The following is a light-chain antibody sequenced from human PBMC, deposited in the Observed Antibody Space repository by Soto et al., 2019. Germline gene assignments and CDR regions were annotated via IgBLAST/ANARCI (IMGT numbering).Light chain of an antibody. CDR2: DVS. J-gene: IGLJ2*01. V-gene: IGLV2-14*01. CDR1: SSDVGGYNY. Sequence: QSALTQPASVSGSPGQSITISCTGTSSDVGGYNYVSWYQQHPGKAPKLMIYDVSNRPSGVSNRFSGSKSGNTASLTISGLQAEDEADYYCSSYTSSSTLENVVVGGGTKLTVL. CDR3: SSYTSSSTLENVV.